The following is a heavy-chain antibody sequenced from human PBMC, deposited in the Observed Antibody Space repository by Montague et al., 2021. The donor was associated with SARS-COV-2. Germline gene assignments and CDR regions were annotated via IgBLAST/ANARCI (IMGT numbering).Heavy chain of an antibody. CDR3: VRVTHPRSAWPYYMDV. J-gene: IGHJ6*03. D-gene: IGHD4-11*01. CDR1: GDSIRSSSYN. CDR2: NKNSGNN. Sequence: SETLSLTCTVSGDSIRSSSYNWGWISQAKGKGLEWIGSNKNSGNNYNNPYIRSRVSISVDTYKNQFSLNVRSVTAADTGLFYCVRVTHPRSAWPYYMDVWGKGTPVTVFS. V-gene: IGHV4-39*01.